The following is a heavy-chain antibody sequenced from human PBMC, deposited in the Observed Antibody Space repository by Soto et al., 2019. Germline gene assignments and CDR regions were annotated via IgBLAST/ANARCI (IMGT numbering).Heavy chain of an antibody. D-gene: IGHD2-2*01. CDR1: GDSISTYY. Sequence: SETLSLTCTVSGDSISTYYWSWIRQPPGKGLEWIGYIYYSGSTYYNPSLKSRVTISVDTSKNQFSLKLSSVTAADTAVYYCARHYRNRVVVPAAGRNYYYYYMDVWGKGTTVTVSS. V-gene: IGHV4-59*08. J-gene: IGHJ6*03. CDR2: IYYSGST. CDR3: ARHYRNRVVVPAAGRNYYYYYMDV.